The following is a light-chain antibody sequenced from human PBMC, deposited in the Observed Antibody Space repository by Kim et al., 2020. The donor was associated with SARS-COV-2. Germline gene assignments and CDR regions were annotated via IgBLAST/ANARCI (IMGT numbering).Light chain of an antibody. Sequence: GRSVAISCTGTSSDVGGYNYVSWYQQHPDKAPKLIIYDVTKRPSGVPDRFSGSKSGNTASLTISGLQAEDEADYYCCSFAGTYTYVFGTGTEVTVL. CDR2: DVT. V-gene: IGLV2-11*01. CDR1: SSDVGGYNY. J-gene: IGLJ1*01. CDR3: CSFAGTYTYV.